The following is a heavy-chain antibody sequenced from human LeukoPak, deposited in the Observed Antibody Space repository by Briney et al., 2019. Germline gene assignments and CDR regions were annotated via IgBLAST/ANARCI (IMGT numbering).Heavy chain of an antibody. CDR2: INLDGSER. Sequence: QTGGSLRLSCAAPGFTFSGHSMTWVRQAPGKGLEWVANINLDGSERFYVDFVKGRFTISRDNADNSMYLQMNSLRAEDTAVYYCGRVIAGAIDYWGQGTLVTVSS. V-gene: IGHV3-7*01. D-gene: IGHD6-13*01. CDR3: GRVIAGAIDY. CDR1: GFTFSGHS. J-gene: IGHJ4*02.